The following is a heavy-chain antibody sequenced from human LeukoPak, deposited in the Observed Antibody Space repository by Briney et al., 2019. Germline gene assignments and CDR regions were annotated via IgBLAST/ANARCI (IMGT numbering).Heavy chain of an antibody. V-gene: IGHV3-74*01. CDR2: INSDGSGT. Sequence: GGSLRLSCAASGFTFSSYWTHWVRQAPGKGLVWVSRINSDGSGTSYADSVKGRFTISRDNAKNTLYLQMNSLRAEDTAVYYCARGPLHCGGDCYSGYFDYWGQGTLVTVSS. CDR1: GFTFSSYW. J-gene: IGHJ4*02. D-gene: IGHD2-21*02. CDR3: ARGPLHCGGDCYSGYFDY.